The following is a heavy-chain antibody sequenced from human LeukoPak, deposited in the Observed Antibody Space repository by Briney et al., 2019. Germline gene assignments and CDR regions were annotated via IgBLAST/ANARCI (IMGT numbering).Heavy chain of an antibody. CDR2: ISAYNGNT. Sequence: ASVKVSCKASGYTFTSYGISWVRQAPGQGLEWMGWISAYNGNTNYAQKLQGRVTMTTDTSTSTAYMELRSLRSDDTAVYYCAGGSYGMRPLWFGELSFYFLDYWGQGTLVTVSS. D-gene: IGHD3-10*01. J-gene: IGHJ4*02. V-gene: IGHV1-18*01. CDR1: GYTFTSYG. CDR3: AGGSYGMRPLWFGELSFYFLDY.